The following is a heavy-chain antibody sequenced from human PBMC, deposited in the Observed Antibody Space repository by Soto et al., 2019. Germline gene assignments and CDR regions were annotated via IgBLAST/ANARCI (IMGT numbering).Heavy chain of an antibody. CDR2: IIPIFGTA. CDR3: ARAMHSSSPYYYYYGMDV. CDR1: GGTFSSYA. D-gene: IGHD6-6*01. V-gene: IGHV1-69*01. Sequence: QVQLVQSGAEVKKPGSSVKVSCKASGGTFSSYAISWVRQAPGQGLEWMGGIIPIFGTANYAQKFQGRGTITADESTSTAYMELSSLRSEDTAVYYRARAMHSSSPYYYYYGMDVWGHGTTVTVSS. J-gene: IGHJ6*02.